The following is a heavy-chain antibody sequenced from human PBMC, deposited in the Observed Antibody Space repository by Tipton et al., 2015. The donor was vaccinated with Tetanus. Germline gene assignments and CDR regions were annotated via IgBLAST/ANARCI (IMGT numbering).Heavy chain of an antibody. Sequence: TLSLTCSVSGGSINSGGYFWNWIRQQPGKGPEWIGYIYYSGDTFYNPSLKSRVTISVDTSKNQFSLNLRSVTAADTAVYYCARDERYGDYAYWGQGALVTVSS. CDR1: GGSINSGGYF. V-gene: IGHV4-31*03. CDR3: ARDERYGDYAY. D-gene: IGHD4-17*01. J-gene: IGHJ4*02. CDR2: IYYSGDT.